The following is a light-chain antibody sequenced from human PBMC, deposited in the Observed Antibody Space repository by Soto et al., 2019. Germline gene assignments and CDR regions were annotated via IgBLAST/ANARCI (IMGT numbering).Light chain of an antibody. CDR1: QSVISN. CDR3: LQHNTFPWT. CDR2: AAS. V-gene: IGKV3-15*01. Sequence: EVVMTQSPATVSVSPGERATLSCRASQSVISNLAWYQQTPGQAPRLXIYAASTRETGIPVRFSGSGSGTAFTRPISSLKHEDFLTDYCLQHNTFPWTFGQGTKVDIK. J-gene: IGKJ1*01.